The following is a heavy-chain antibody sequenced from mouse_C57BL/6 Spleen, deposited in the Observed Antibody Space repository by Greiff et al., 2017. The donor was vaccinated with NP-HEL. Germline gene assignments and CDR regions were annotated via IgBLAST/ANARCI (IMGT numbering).Heavy chain of an antibody. CDR2: INPSTGGT. D-gene: IGHD1-1*01. V-gene: IGHV1-42*01. Sequence: VQLQQSGPELVNPGASVKISCKASGYSFTGYYMNWVKQSPEKSLEWIGEINPSTGGTTYNQKFKAKATLTVDKSSSTAYMQLKSLTSEDSAVYYCARYNYGSSSYYFDYWGQGTTLTVSS. CDR1: GYSFTGYY. CDR3: ARYNYGSSSYYFDY. J-gene: IGHJ2*01.